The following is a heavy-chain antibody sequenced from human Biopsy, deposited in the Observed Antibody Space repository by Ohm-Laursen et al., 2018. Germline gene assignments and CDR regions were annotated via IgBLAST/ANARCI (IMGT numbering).Heavy chain of an antibody. V-gene: IGHV3-7*01. CDR2: IKEDGSLI. CDR1: GFTFSNYW. Sequence: SLRLSCTASGFTFSNYWLSWVRQAPGKGLEWVANIKEDGSLIYYLDSVKGRFTISRDNAKNSVYLQMHSLRAEDTGVYYCARVVRYFDFWGRGTLVTVSS. CDR3: ARVVRYFDF. J-gene: IGHJ2*01.